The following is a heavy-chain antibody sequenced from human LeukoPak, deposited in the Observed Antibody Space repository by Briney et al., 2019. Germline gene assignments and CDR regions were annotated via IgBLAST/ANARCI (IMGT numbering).Heavy chain of an antibody. J-gene: IGHJ4*02. CDR1: GYSISSGYY. V-gene: IGHV4-38-2*02. CDR2: IYHTGST. D-gene: IGHD3-22*01. Sequence: SETLSLTCSASGYSISSGYYWAWIRQPPGKGLEWVATIYHTGSTYYNPSLRSRVTVSVDTSKNQFSLRLSSVNAADTAVYYCARRPQRGINGYYDSSGYYDYWGQGTLVTVSS. CDR3: ARRPQRGINGYYDSSGYYDY.